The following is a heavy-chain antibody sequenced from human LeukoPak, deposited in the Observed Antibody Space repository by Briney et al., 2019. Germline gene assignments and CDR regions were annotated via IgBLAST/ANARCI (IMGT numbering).Heavy chain of an antibody. CDR1: GFTFSSYG. CDR3: AKEMSSSNIDH. V-gene: IGHV3-30*18. CDR2: ISFDGNTK. D-gene: IGHD2-2*01. Sequence: GGSLRLSCAASGFTFSSYGMHWVRQAPGKGLEWVAVISFDGNTKYYADSVKGRFTISRDNSKNTLYLQMNSLRAEDTAVYYCAKEMSSSNIDHCGQGTLVTVSS. J-gene: IGHJ4*02.